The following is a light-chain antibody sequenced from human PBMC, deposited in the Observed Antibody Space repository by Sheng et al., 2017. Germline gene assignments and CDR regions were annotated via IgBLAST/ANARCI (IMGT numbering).Light chain of an antibody. V-gene: IGKV4-1*01. J-gene: IGKJ4*02. CDR2: WAS. Sequence: DIVMTQSPDSLAVSLGERATINCKSSENILYSSAWYQQKVGQPPKLLIHWASTRESGVPGRFSGSGSGTDFTLTIDSLHAEDVAVYYCQQYYSAPGTFGGGTKGRDQT. CDR1: ENILYSS. CDR3: QQYYSAPGT.